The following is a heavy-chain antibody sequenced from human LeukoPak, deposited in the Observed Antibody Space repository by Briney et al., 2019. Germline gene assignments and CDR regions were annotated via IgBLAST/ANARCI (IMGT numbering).Heavy chain of an antibody. CDR1: GGSFSGYY. CDR2: INHSGST. J-gene: IGHJ4*02. D-gene: IGHD2-2*01. Sequence: PSETLSLTCAVYGGSFSGYYWSWIRQPPGKGLEWIGEINHSGSTNYNPPLKSRVTISVDTSKNQFSLKLSSVTAADTAVYYCARGYHGSDYFDYWGQGTLVTVSS. V-gene: IGHV4-34*01. CDR3: ARGYHGSDYFDY.